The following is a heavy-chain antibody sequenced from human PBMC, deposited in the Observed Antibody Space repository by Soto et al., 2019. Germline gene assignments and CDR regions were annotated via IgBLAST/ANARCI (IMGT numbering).Heavy chain of an antibody. J-gene: IGHJ5*02. CDR3: ARGRPYCSSTSCYKNWFDP. V-gene: IGHV1-69*06. Sequence: QVQLVQSGAEVKKPGSSVKVSCKASGGTFSSYAISWVRQAPGQGLEWMGGIIPIFGTANYAQKLQGRVTIPADKSTSTAYMELGSLRSEDTAVYYCARGRPYCSSTSCYKNWFDPWGQGTLVTVSS. CDR2: IIPIFGTA. D-gene: IGHD2-2*02. CDR1: GGTFSSYA.